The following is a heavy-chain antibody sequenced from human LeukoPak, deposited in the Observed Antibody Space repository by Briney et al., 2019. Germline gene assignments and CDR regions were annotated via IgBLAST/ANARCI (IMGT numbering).Heavy chain of an antibody. V-gene: IGHV1-2*06. CDR1: GYTFTGYY. CDR2: INPNSGGT. D-gene: IGHD3-10*01. Sequence: ASVKVSCKASGYTFTGYYMHWVRQAPGQGLEWMGRINPNSGGTNYAQKFQGRVTMTRDTSISTAYMELSRLRSDDTAVYYCARDLKADYYGSGSYGFWGQGTLVTVSS. CDR3: ARDLKADYYGSGSYGF. J-gene: IGHJ4*02.